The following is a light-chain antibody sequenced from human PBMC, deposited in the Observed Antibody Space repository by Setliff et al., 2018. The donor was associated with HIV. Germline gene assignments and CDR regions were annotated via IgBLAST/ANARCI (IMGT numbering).Light chain of an antibody. V-gene: IGLV3-21*04. CDR2: YDS. Sequence: SYELTQPPSVSVAPGQTARITRGGDNIGSKRVHWYQQKPGQAPLLVIYYDSDRPSGIPERFSGSNSGNTATLTISRVEAGDEADHYCQVWDSSSDHSYVFGTGTKVTVL. CDR3: QVWDSSSDHSYV. J-gene: IGLJ1*01. CDR1: NIGSKR.